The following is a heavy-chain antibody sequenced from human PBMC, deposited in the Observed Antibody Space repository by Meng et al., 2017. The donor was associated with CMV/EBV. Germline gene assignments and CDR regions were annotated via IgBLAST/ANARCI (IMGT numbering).Heavy chain of an antibody. CDR1: GFTFSSYA. CDR2: ISGSGGST. Sequence: GESLKISCAASGFTFSSYAMSWVRQAPGKGLEWVSAISGSGGSTYYADSVKGRFTISRDNSKNTLYLQMNSLRAEDTAVYYCAKGGSSGWIGRYWGQGTLVTV. CDR3: AKGGSSGWIGRY. V-gene: IGHV3-23*01. D-gene: IGHD6-19*01. J-gene: IGHJ4*02.